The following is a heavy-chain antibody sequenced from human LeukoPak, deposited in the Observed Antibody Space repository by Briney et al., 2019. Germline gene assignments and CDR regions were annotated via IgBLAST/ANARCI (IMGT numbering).Heavy chain of an antibody. V-gene: IGHV5-51*01. J-gene: IGHJ4*02. CDR1: GYSFTSYW. CDR2: IYPGDSDT. D-gene: IGHD5-24*01. Sequence: GESLKISCKGSGYSFTSYWIVWVRQMPGKGLEWMGIIYPGDSDTRYSPSFQGQVTISADKSISTAYLQWSSLKASDTAMYYCARQRVEMATAPIGDFDYWGQGTLVTVSS. CDR3: ARQRVEMATAPIGDFDY.